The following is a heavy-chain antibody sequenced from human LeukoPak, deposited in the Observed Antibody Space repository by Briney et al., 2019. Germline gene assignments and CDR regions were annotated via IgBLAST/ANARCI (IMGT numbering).Heavy chain of an antibody. CDR2: ISAYNGNT. V-gene: IGHV1-18*01. Sequence: GASVKVSCKASGYTFTNYGISWVRQAPGQGLEWMGWISAYNGNTNYAQKLQGRVTMTTDTSTSTAYMELRSLRSEDTAVYYCARVKPLSYGGNANFDYWGQGTLVTVSS. CDR3: ARVKPLSYGGNANFDY. J-gene: IGHJ4*02. D-gene: IGHD4-23*01. CDR1: GYTFTNYG.